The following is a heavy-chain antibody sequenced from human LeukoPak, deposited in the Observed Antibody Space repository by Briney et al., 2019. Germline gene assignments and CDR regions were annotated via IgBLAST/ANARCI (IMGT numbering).Heavy chain of an antibody. V-gene: IGHV3-30*02. Sequence: PGGSLRLSCAASGFTFSSYCMHWVRQAPGKGLEWVAFIRYDGSNKYYADSVKGRFTISRDNSKNTLYLQMNSLRAEDTAVYYCAKEMTLRYFDWLLSRGFDYWGQGTLVTVSS. J-gene: IGHJ4*02. CDR3: AKEMTLRYFDWLLSRGFDY. CDR1: GFTFSSYC. CDR2: IRYDGSNK. D-gene: IGHD3-9*01.